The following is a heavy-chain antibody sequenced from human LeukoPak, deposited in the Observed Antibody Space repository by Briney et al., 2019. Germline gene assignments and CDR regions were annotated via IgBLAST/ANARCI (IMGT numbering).Heavy chain of an antibody. CDR2: IKQDGSER. CDR1: GFTFSSFW. J-gene: IGHJ4*02. V-gene: IGHV3-7*03. D-gene: IGHD5-18*01. CDR3: ARGGTRGYSPVDY. Sequence: GGSLRLSCAASGFTFSSFWMNWVRQAPGKGLEWVANIKQDGSERNYVDSVKGRSTISRDNDKNSLFLQMNSLRVEDTAVYYCARGGTRGYSPVDYWGQGILVTVSS.